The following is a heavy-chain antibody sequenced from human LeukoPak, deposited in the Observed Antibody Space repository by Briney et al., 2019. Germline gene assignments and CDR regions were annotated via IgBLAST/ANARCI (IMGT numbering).Heavy chain of an antibody. CDR2: IRYDGSNK. CDR3: AKDFGTTGYNWFDP. D-gene: IGHD1-1*01. CDR1: GFTFSSYG. V-gene: IGHV3-30*02. Sequence: GGSLRLSCAASGFTFSSYGMHWVRQAPGKGLEWVAFIRYDGSNKYYADSVKGRFTISRDNSKNTLYPQMNSLRAEDTAVYYCAKDFGTTGYNWFDPWGQGTLVTVSS. J-gene: IGHJ5*02.